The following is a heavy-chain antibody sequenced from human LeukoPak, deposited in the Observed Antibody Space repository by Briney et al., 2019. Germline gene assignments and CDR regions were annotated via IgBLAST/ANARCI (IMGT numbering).Heavy chain of an antibody. CDR3: ARVGEDDFWSGYRYFDY. D-gene: IGHD3-3*01. Sequence: PSETLSLTCTVSGGSLSSYYWSWIRQPPGKGLEWIGYIYYSGSTNYNPSLKSRVTISVDTSKNQFSLKLSSVTAADTAVYYCARVGEDDFWSGYRYFDYWGQGTLVTVSS. J-gene: IGHJ4*02. CDR1: GGSLSSYY. CDR2: IYYSGST. V-gene: IGHV4-59*01.